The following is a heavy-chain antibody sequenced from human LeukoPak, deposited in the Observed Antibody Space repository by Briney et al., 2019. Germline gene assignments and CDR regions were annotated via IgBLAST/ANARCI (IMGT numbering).Heavy chain of an antibody. D-gene: IGHD3-10*01. Sequence: GSLRLSCAASGFAFNTCAMHWVRQAPGQGLEWVALIWHDGSHKFYSNSVRGQFTISRDNSKNTVSLQMNNLRPEDTAVYYCAREIFGSGSYPGFWGQGTLVTVSS. J-gene: IGHJ4*02. CDR2: IWHDGSHK. V-gene: IGHV3-33*01. CDR3: AREIFGSGSYPGF. CDR1: GFAFNTCA.